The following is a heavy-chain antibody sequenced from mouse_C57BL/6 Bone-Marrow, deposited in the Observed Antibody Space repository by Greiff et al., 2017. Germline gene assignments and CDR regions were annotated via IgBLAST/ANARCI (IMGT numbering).Heavy chain of an antibody. CDR1: GYTFTSYG. J-gene: IGHJ4*01. Sequence: VQLQQSGAELARPGASVKLSCKASGYTFTSYGISWVKQSTGQGLEWIGEIYPRSGNTYYNEKFKGKATLTADKSSSTAYMELRSLTSEDSAVYFCARDSSGYRYARDYWGQGTSVTVSS. V-gene: IGHV1-81*01. CDR2: IYPRSGNT. CDR3: ARDSSGYRYARDY. D-gene: IGHD3-2*02.